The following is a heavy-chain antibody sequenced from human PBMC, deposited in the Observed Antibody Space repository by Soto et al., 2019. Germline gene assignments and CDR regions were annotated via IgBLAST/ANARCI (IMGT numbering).Heavy chain of an antibody. D-gene: IGHD6-13*01. CDR2: ISGSGDST. J-gene: IGHJ4*02. V-gene: IGHV3-23*01. CDR3: ARRGPGTYFDY. Sequence: EVQLLDSGGGLVQPGGSLRLSCAASGFTFSSYAMNWVRQAPGKGLEWVSVISGSGDSTYYADSVKGRFTISRDNSKNTLYLQMNSLRSEYTAVYYCARRGPGTYFDYWGQGTVVTVSP. CDR1: GFTFSSYA.